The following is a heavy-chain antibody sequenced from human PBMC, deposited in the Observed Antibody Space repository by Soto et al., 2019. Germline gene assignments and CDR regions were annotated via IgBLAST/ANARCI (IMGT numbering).Heavy chain of an antibody. CDR2: IKQDGSEK. CDR1: GFTFSSYW. J-gene: IGHJ4*02. Sequence: GGSLRLSCAASGFTFSSYWMSWVRQAPGKGLEWVAKIKQDGSEKYYGDSVKGRFTISRDNAKNSLYLQMNSLRAEDTAVYSSARFHPVSRSSVYFDYWGQGTLVTVSS. D-gene: IGHD6-6*01. CDR3: ARFHPVSRSSVYFDY. V-gene: IGHV3-7*03.